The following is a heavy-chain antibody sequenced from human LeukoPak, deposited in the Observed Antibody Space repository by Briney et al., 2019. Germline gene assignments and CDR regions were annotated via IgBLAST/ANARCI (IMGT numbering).Heavy chain of an antibody. D-gene: IGHD3-3*01. V-gene: IGHV4-59*12. Sequence: PSETLSLTCTVSGGSISKNYWNWIRQPPGKGLEYIGYIYYDGTTNYNPSLKSRVTISVDTSKNQFSLKLSSVTAADTAVYYCAREKDYDFWSGYYGYWGQGTLVTVSS. J-gene: IGHJ4*02. CDR1: GGSISKNY. CDR3: AREKDYDFWSGYYGY. CDR2: IYYDGTT.